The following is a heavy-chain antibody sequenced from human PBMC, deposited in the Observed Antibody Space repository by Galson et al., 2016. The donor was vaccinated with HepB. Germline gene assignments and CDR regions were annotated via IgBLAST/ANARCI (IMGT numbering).Heavy chain of an antibody. V-gene: IGHV1-18*01. CDR3: AREHPLHLIWFGDSMPKYYRGMDV. D-gene: IGHD3-10*01. J-gene: IGHJ6*02. CDR2: NSVSNGDT. Sequence: SVKVSCKASGYMFTSYGISWVRQAPGQGLEWVGWNSVSNGDTNYAQKLQGRVTMTADTSASTAYMELRSVRSDDTAVYYCAREHPLHLIWFGDSMPKYYRGMDVWGQGTTVTVSS. CDR1: GYMFTSYG.